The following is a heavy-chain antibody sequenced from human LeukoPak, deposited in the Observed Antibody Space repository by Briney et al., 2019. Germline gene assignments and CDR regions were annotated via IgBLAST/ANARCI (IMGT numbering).Heavy chain of an antibody. CDR2: IRSKANSYAT. V-gene: IGHV3-73*01. CDR1: GFTFSGSA. D-gene: IGHD6-13*01. Sequence: GGSLRLSCAASGFTFSGSAMHWVRQASGKGLEWVGRIRSKANSYATAYAASVKGRFTISRDDSKNTAYLQMNSLKTEDTAVYYCTRSRIAAAEILDHWGQGTLVTVSS. J-gene: IGHJ4*02. CDR3: TRSRIAAAEILDH.